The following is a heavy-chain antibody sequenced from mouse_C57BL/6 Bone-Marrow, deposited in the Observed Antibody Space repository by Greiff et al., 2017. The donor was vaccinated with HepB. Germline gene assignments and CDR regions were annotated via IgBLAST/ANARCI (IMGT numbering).Heavy chain of an antibody. D-gene: IGHD2-1*01. CDR2: IRLKSDNYAT. J-gene: IGHJ4*01. CDR3: IRNYEDAMDY. V-gene: IGHV6-3*01. CDR1: GFTFSNYW. Sequence: DVMLVESGGGLVQPGGSMKLSCVASGFTFSNYWMNWVRQSPEKGLEWVAQIRLKSDNYATHYAESVKGRFTISRDDSKSSVYLQMNNLRAEDTGIYYCIRNYEDAMDYWGQGTSVTVSS.